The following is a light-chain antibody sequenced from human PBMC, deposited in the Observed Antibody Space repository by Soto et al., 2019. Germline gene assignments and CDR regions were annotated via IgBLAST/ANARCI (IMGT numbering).Light chain of an antibody. V-gene: IGKV1-39*01. CDR2: GAF. CDR1: QSISSW. CDR3: QQSYSAPQVT. Sequence: DIQMTQSPSTLSASVGDRVTITCRASQSISSWLAWYQQKPGKAPKLLIYGAFGLQSGVPSRFSGSGSGTDFTFTISSLQPEDFATYYCQQSYSAPQVTFGGGTKVDIK. J-gene: IGKJ4*01.